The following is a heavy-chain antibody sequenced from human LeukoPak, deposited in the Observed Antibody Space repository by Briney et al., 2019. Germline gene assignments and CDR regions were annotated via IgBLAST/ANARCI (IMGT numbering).Heavy chain of an antibody. V-gene: IGHV4-39*01. CDR1: GGSISSSSYY. CDR3: ARSASPRWFDY. Sequence: SETLSLTCTVSGGSISSSSYYWGWIRQPPGKGLEWIGSIYYSGSTYYNPSLKSRVTISVDTSKNQFSLKLSSVTAADTAVYYCARSASPRWFDYWGQGTLVTVSS. D-gene: IGHD2-15*01. CDR2: IYYSGST. J-gene: IGHJ4*02.